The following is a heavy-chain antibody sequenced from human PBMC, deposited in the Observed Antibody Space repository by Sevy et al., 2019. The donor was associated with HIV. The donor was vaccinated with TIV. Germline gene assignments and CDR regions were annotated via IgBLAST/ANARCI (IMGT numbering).Heavy chain of an antibody. CDR1: GFTFEDYG. J-gene: IGHJ4*02. D-gene: IGHD3-3*01. CDR3: ARDPPSYYDYRTGYHDS. Sequence: GGSLRLSCAASGFTFEDYGMSWVHQVPGKGPEWVSGINWNGGSTSYADSVKGRFTISRDNAKNSLFLQMKGLRAEDTALYYCARDPPSYYDYRTGYHDSWGQGTRVTVSS. V-gene: IGHV3-20*04. CDR2: INWNGGST.